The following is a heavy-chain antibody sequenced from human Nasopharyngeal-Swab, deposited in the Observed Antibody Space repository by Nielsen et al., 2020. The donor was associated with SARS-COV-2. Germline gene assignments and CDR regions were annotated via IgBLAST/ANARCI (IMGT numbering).Heavy chain of an antibody. J-gene: IGHJ3*02. D-gene: IGHD6-13*01. Sequence: GGSLRLSCAASGSTFNTYVMSWVRQAPEKGLEWVSSISVGGTNTYYADSIKGRFTFSRDNSKNTLYLQMNSLRAEDTAVYYCAKTHESNSWSGAFDIWGQGTMVTVSS. CDR2: ISVGGTNT. CDR3: AKTHESNSWSGAFDI. V-gene: IGHV3-23*01. CDR1: GSTFNTYV.